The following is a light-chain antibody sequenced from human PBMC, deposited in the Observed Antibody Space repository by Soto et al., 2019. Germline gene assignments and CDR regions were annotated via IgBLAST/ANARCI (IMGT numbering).Light chain of an antibody. J-gene: IGLJ2*01. CDR2: GNS. V-gene: IGLV1-40*01. CDR1: SSNIGAGYD. CDR3: QSYDSSLSGVV. Sequence: QSVLTQPPSVSGAPGQRVTISCTGSSSNIGAGYDVHWYQQLPGTAPKLLIYGNSNRPSGVPDRFSGSKSGTSASLAITGLXXEDEADYYCQSYDSSLSGVVFGGGTKLTVL.